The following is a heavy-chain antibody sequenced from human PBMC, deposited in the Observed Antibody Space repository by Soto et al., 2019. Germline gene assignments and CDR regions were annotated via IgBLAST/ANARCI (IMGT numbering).Heavy chain of an antibody. J-gene: IGHJ3*02. V-gene: IGHV3-15*07. CDR3: TTDIFTTVPGAFDI. CDR1: GFTFSNAW. CDR2: IKSKTDGGTT. Sequence: GGSLSLSCAASGFTFSNAWMNWVRQAPGKGLEWVGRIKSKTDGGTTDYAAPVKGRFTISRDDSKNTLYLQMNSLKTEDTAVYYCTTDIFTTVPGAFDIWGQGTMVTVSS. D-gene: IGHD4-4*01.